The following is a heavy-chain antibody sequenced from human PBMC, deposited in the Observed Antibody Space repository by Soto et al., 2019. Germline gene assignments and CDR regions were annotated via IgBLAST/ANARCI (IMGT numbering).Heavy chain of an antibody. CDR2: IHYSGSI. CDR1: GGSNSYEYYH. J-gene: IGHJ6*02. Sequence: SETLSLTCTVSGGSNSYEYYHWTWIRQSPGKGLEWIGYIHYSGSIIYNPSFKSRVTISVDTSKNQFSLQLSSVTAADTAVYFCAREDDGGDRDYYGLDVWGQGTTVTVSS. D-gene: IGHD2-21*02. CDR3: AREDDGGDRDYYGLDV. V-gene: IGHV4-30-4*08.